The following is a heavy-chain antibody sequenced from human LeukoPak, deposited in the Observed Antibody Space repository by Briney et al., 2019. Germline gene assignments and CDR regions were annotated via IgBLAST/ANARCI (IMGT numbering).Heavy chain of an antibody. CDR2: MNPNSGNT. Sequence: ASVKVSCKASGYTFTSYDINWVRQVTGQGLEWMGWMNPNSGNTGYAQKFQGRVTMTRNTSISTAYMELSSLRSEDTAVYYCARASRTSGSYFSPPGYWGQGTLVTVSS. D-gene: IGHD1-26*01. V-gene: IGHV1-8*01. CDR3: ARASRTSGSYFSPPGY. J-gene: IGHJ4*02. CDR1: GYTFTSYD.